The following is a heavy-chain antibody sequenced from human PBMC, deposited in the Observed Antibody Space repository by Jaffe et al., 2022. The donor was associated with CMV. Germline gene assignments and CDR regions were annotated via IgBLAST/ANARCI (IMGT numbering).Heavy chain of an antibody. D-gene: IGHD3-10*01. CDR2: IKSKTDGGTT. CDR3: TTGGPQATMVRGVIYLPDAFDI. CDR1: GFTFSNAW. Sequence: EVQLVESGGGLVKPGGSLRLSCAASGFTFSNAWMSWVRQAPGKGLEWVGRIKSKTDGGTTDYAAPVKGRFTISRDDSKNTLYLQMNSLKTEDTAVYYCTTGGPQATMVRGVIYLPDAFDIWGQGTMVTVSS. J-gene: IGHJ3*02. V-gene: IGHV3-15*01.